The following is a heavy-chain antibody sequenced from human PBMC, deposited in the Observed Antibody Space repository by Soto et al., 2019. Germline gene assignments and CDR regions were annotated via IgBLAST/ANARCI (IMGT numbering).Heavy chain of an antibody. J-gene: IGHJ6*02. D-gene: IGHD3-3*01. CDR3: ASFTRDEDYYYYGMDV. V-gene: IGHV4-4*02. CDR2: IYHSGST. Sequence: QVQLQESGPGLVKPSGTLSLTCAVSGGSISSSNWWSWVRQPPGKGLEWIGEIYHSGSTNYNPSLKSRVTISVDKSKNQFSLKLGSVTAADTAVYYCASFTRDEDYYYYGMDVWGQGTTVTVSS. CDR1: GGSISSSNW.